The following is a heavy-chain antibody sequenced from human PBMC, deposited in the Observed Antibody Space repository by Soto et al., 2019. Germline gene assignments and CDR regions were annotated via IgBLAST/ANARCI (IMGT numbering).Heavy chain of an antibody. D-gene: IGHD5-12*01. CDR2: IYTSGST. Sequence: SKNPSLTCTVSDESINSYYWSCIRQPAGKGLEWIGRIYTSGSTNYNPSLKSRVTMSVDTSKNQFSLKLSSVTAADTAVYYCERDGVYSGYDRGHAALDSWGQVTRVTV. CDR3: ERDGVYSGYDRGHAALDS. CDR1: DESINSYY. V-gene: IGHV4-4*07. J-gene: IGHJ3*02.